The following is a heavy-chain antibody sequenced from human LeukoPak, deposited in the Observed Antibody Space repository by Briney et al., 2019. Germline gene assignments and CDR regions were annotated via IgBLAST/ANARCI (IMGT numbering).Heavy chain of an antibody. J-gene: IGHJ4*01. CDR2: INPNSGGT. D-gene: IGHD2-15*01. V-gene: IGHV1-2*02. CDR3: ARDFCSGGSCYSYFDY. CDR1: GYTFTGYY. Sequence: ASVTVSCKASGYTFTGYYMHWVRQAPGQGLEWMGWINPNSGGTNYAQRFQGRVTMTRDTSISTAYMELSRLRSDDTAVYYCARDFCSGGSCYSYFDYWGQEPWSPSPQ.